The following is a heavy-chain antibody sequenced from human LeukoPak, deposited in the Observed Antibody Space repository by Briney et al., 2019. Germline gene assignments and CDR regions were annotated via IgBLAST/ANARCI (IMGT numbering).Heavy chain of an antibody. D-gene: IGHD3-3*01. CDR3: ARWGRITIFGVVIKTYNRFDP. CDR2: INHSGST. CDR1: GGSFSGYY. J-gene: IGHJ5*02. V-gene: IGHV4-34*01. Sequence: PSETLSLTCAVYGGSFSGYYWSWLRQPPGKGLEWIGEINHSGSTNYNPSLKSRVTISVDTSKNQFSLKLSSVTAADTAVYYCARWGRITIFGVVIKTYNRFDPWGQGTLVTVSS.